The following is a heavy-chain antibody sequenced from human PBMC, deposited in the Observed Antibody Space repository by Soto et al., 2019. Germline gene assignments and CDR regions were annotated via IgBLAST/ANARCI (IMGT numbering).Heavy chain of an antibody. V-gene: IGHV4-34*01. Sequence: QVHLQQWGTGLLKPSEPLSLTCAVYGGSLTDYWWNWIRQTPGKGLEWIGEINHIGESNHNPSLKSRVTRSLDTSQNQCSLKLTSVTVADTAVYYCARDFGAGAHFDHWGQGSLVTVSS. CDR2: INHIGES. J-gene: IGHJ4*02. D-gene: IGHD3-10*01. CDR1: GGSLTDYW. CDR3: ARDFGAGAHFDH.